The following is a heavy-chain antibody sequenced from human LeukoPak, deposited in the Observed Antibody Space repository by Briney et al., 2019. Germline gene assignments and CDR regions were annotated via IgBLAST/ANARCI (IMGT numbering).Heavy chain of an antibody. Sequence: ASVKVSCKASGYTFTSYAMHWVRQAPGQRLEWMGWINAGNGNTKYSQKFQGRVTITRDTSASTAYMELSSLRSEDTAVYYCAREELIVVVVAATRGYYFDYWGQGTLVTVSS. CDR1: GYTFTSYA. J-gene: IGHJ4*02. CDR2: INAGNGNT. V-gene: IGHV1-3*01. CDR3: AREELIVVVVAATRGYYFDY. D-gene: IGHD2-15*01.